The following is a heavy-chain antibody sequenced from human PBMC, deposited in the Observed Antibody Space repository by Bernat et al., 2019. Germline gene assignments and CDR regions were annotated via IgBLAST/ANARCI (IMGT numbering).Heavy chain of an antibody. D-gene: IGHD3-10*01. CDR3: AKGEGGRYGSGTPGQIDLYYYYYYGMDV. CDR1: GGSISSSSYY. Sequence: QLQLQESGPGLVKPSETLSLTCTVSGGSISSSSYYWGWIRQPPGKGLEWIGSIYYSGSTYYNPSLKSRVTISVDTSKNQFSLKLSSVTAADTAVYYCAKGEGGRYGSGTPGQIDLYYYYYYGMDVWGQGTTVTVSS. CDR2: IYYSGST. V-gene: IGHV4-39*01. J-gene: IGHJ6*02.